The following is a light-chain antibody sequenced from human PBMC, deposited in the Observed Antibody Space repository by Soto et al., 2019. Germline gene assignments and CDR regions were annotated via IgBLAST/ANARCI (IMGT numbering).Light chain of an antibody. CDR1: QSISSW. V-gene: IGKV1-5*01. CDR3: QQYESYLT. CDR2: DAS. J-gene: IGKJ1*01. Sequence: IQITQSPSTLSGSVGDRATITFRASQSISSWLAWYQQKPGKAPKLLIFDASSLESGVPSRFSGRGSGTEFTLTSSSLQPDDFATYYCQQYESYLTFGQGTKVDIK.